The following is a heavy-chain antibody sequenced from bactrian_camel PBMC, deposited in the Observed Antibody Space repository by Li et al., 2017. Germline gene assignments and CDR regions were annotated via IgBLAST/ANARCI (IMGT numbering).Heavy chain of an antibody. J-gene: IGHJ4*01. V-gene: IGHV3S31*01. D-gene: IGHD5*01. CDR2: INSGGGTT. CDR3: AKGGFTLTDDDY. Sequence: VQLVESGGGLVQPGGSLRLSCAASGFTFSNYAMSWVRQAPGKGLEWVSAINSGGGTTFYADSVKGRFTISRDNAKNTLYLQLNSLKTEDTAIYYCAKGGFTLTDDDYWGQGTQVTVS. CDR1: GFTFSNYA.